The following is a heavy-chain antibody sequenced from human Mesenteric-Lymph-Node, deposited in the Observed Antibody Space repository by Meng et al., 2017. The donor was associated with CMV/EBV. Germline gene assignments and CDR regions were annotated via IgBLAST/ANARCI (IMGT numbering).Heavy chain of an antibody. CDR3: AKLSSGDLTHFDY. CDR1: GFTFSCYA. J-gene: IGHJ4*02. V-gene: IGHV3-23*03. Sequence: AASGFTFSCYAMGWVRQCPGKGLEWVSVIDSGGSTTYYADSMKCRFTISRDNSKNTLWLQMNSLRAEDTAVYYCAKLSSGDLTHFDYWGQGTRVT. D-gene: IGHD3-10*01. CDR2: IDSGGSTT.